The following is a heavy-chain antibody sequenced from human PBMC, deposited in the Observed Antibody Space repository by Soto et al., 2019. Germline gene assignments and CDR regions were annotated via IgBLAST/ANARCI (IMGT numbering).Heavy chain of an antibody. CDR3: ARDRFRAVAGTPPSYYFDY. D-gene: IGHD6-19*01. CDR2: IIPIFGTA. J-gene: IGHJ4*02. V-gene: IGHV1-69*01. Sequence: QVQLVQSGAEVKKPGSSVKVSCKASGGTFSSYAISWVRQAPGQGLEWMGGIIPIFGTANYAQKFQGRVTITADESTSTAYMELSSLRSEDTAVYYCARDRFRAVAGTPPSYYFDYWGQGTLVTVSS. CDR1: GGTFSSYA.